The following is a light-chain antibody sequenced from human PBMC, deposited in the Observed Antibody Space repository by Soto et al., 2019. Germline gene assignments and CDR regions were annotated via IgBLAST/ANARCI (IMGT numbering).Light chain of an antibody. V-gene: IGKV1-5*03. CDR3: QQYNSASLLT. Sequence: DIQMTQSPSTLSASVGDRVTITCRASQSISSWLAWYQQKPGKPPKLLIYKASSLESGVPSRFSGSGSGTEFTLTISSLQPDDFATYYCQQYNSASLLTFGGGTKVDIK. J-gene: IGKJ4*01. CDR2: KAS. CDR1: QSISSW.